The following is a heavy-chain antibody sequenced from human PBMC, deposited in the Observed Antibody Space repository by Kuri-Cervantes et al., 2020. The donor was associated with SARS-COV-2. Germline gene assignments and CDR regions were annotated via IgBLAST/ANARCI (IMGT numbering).Heavy chain of an antibody. J-gene: IGHJ4*02. CDR2: TYYRSKWYN. Sequence: LRLSCAISGDSVSSNSAAWNWIWQSPSRGLEWLGRTYYRSKWYNDYAVSVRSRITINPDTSKNQFSLQLNSVTPEDTAVYYCARDRYSSSWDYWGQGTLVTVSS. CDR1: GDSVSSNSAA. D-gene: IGHD6-6*01. V-gene: IGHV6-1*01. CDR3: ARDRYSSSWDY.